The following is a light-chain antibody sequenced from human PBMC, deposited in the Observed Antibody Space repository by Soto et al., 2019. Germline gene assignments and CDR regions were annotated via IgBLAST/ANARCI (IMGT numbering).Light chain of an antibody. Sequence: DIQMTQSPSSLSASVGDRVTVTCRASQSVSNNLYWYQQKPGKAPNLLIYSASTLQSGVPSRFRGSGSGTDFTLTISSLQPEDFATYYCQHSYNTPYTFGQGTKLEIK. CDR2: SAS. CDR1: QSVSNN. V-gene: IGKV1-39*01. CDR3: QHSYNTPYT. J-gene: IGKJ2*01.